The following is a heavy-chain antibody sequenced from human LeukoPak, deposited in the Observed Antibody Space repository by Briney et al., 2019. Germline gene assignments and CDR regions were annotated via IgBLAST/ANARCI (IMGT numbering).Heavy chain of an antibody. CDR1: GGSFSGYY. J-gene: IGHJ3*02. V-gene: IGHV4-34*01. CDR2: INHSGST. CDR3: ARDFLSIRGVGAFDI. Sequence: SETLSLTCAVYGGSFSGYYWSWIRQPPGKGLEWIGEINHSGSTNYNPSLKSRVTISVDTSKNQFSLKLSSVTAADTAVYYCARDFLSIRGVGAFDIWGQGTMVTVPS. D-gene: IGHD3-10*01.